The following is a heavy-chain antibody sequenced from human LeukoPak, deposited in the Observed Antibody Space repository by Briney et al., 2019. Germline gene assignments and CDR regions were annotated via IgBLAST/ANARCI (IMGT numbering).Heavy chain of an antibody. J-gene: IGHJ4*02. Sequence: GASVKVSFKASGYTFTIYDINWVRQAPGQGLEWMGWISAYNGNTNYAQKLQGRVTMTTDTSTSTAYMELRSLRSDDTAVYYCARDSLYGSGSYYNYWGQGTLVTVSS. CDR1: GYTFTIYD. CDR2: ISAYNGNT. V-gene: IGHV1-18*01. CDR3: ARDSLYGSGSYYNY. D-gene: IGHD3-10*01.